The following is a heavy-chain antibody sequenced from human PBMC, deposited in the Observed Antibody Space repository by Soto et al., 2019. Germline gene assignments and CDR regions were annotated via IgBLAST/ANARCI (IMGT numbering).Heavy chain of an antibody. CDR2: IYYSGST. Sequence: SETLSLTCTVSGGSISSSSYYWGWIRQPPGKGLEWIGSIYYSGSTYYNPSLKSRVTISVDTSKNQFPLKLSSVTAADTAVYYCARRVVPAATLYWFDPWGQGTLVTVSS. CDR3: ARRVVPAATLYWFDP. D-gene: IGHD2-2*01. V-gene: IGHV4-39*01. J-gene: IGHJ5*02. CDR1: GGSISSSSYY.